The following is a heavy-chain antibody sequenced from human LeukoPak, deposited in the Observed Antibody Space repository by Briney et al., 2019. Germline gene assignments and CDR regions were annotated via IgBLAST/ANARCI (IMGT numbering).Heavy chain of an antibody. CDR2: ISYDGSNK. D-gene: IGHD4-23*01. Sequence: GGSLILSCAASGFTFSSYGMHWVRQAPGKGLEWVSVISYDGSNKYFADSVKGRFTISRDNSKNTLYLQMNSLRAEDTAVYYCAKMNYGGDSVDWYFDLWGRGTLVTVSS. V-gene: IGHV3-30*18. CDR1: GFTFSSYG. J-gene: IGHJ2*01. CDR3: AKMNYGGDSVDWYFDL.